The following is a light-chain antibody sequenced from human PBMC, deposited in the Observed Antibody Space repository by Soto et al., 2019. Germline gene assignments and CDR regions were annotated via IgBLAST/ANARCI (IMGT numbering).Light chain of an antibody. Sequence: DIVMTQSPLSLPVTPGEPASISCRSSQSLLHSNGDTYLEWYLQTPGQSPQLLIYLRSLRAAGFPDRISGGVSGTDFTLKISSLGAEDVAVDYCLHACLTLRTFGQGTKVEI. CDR1: QSLLHSNGDTY. CDR2: LRS. J-gene: IGKJ1*01. CDR3: LHACLTLRT. V-gene: IGKV2-28*01.